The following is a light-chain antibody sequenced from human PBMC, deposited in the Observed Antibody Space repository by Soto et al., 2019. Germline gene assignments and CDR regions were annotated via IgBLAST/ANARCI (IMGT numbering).Light chain of an antibody. CDR3: TSFTTNNTWV. CDR1: SSDVGLYNH. V-gene: IGLV2-14*01. CDR2: EVS. Sequence: QSALTQPASVSGSPGQSITISCTGTSSDVGLYNHVSWYQQHPGNAPKLMIYEVSDRPSGVSNRFSGSKSGNTASLTISGLQAEDEAEYYCTSFTTNNTWVFGGGTQLTVL. J-gene: IGLJ3*02.